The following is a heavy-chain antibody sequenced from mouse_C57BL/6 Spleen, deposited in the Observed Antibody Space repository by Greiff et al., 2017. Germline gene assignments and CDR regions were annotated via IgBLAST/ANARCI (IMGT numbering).Heavy chain of an antibody. CDR1: GFTFSDYG. Sequence: EVQVVASGGGLVKPGGSLKLSCAASGFTFSDYGMHWVRQAPEKGLEWVAYISSGGSTIYYADTVKGRFTISRANAKNTLFLQMTSLRSADTAMYYCARDGMYAMDYWGQGTSVTVSS. CDR2: ISSGGSTI. J-gene: IGHJ4*01. V-gene: IGHV5-17*01. CDR3: ARDGMYAMDY. D-gene: IGHD2-3*01.